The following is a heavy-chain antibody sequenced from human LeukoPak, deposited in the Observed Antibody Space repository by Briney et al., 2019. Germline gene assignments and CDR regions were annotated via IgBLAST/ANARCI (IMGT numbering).Heavy chain of an antibody. CDR3: AKDVRGMDV. V-gene: IGHV3-30*18. Sequence: GRSLRLSCAASGFTFSSYGMHWVRQAPGKGLEWVAVISYDGSNKYYADSVKGRFTISRDNSKNTLYLQMNSLGAEDTAVYYCAKDVRGMDVWGKGTTVTVSS. CDR2: ISYDGSNK. CDR1: GFTFSSYG. J-gene: IGHJ6*04.